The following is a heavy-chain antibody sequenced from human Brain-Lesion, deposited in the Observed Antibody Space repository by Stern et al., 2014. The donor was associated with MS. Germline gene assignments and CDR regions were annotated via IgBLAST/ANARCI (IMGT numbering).Heavy chain of an antibody. CDR1: EFTVDSYS. V-gene: IGHV3-48*02. CDR2: ISRGGGTL. Sequence: EAQLVESGGGLVQSGVSLRLFCSASEFTVDSYSMGWLRQVPGKGLEYVSHISRGGGTLQYADSVRGRFTISRDSAMNSLFLQMNSLRDEDSGVYYCARGRSDKYYGLDVWGQGTTVTVS. CDR3: ARGRSDKYYGLDV. J-gene: IGHJ6*02.